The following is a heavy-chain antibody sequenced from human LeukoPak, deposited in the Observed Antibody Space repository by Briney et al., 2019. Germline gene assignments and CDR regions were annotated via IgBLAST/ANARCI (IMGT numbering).Heavy chain of an antibody. J-gene: IGHJ4*02. CDR1: GGSISSYF. Sequence: SETLSLTCTVSGGSISSYFWSWIRQPAGKGLEVFGRIQSSGSAIYNPSLKSRVTMSVDMARNQFSLELSSVTAADTAVYCCATGGYFDSSGYYRTPIDYWGQGTPVTVSS. V-gene: IGHV4-4*07. D-gene: IGHD3-22*01. CDR2: IQSSGSA. CDR3: ATGGYFDSSGYYRTPIDY.